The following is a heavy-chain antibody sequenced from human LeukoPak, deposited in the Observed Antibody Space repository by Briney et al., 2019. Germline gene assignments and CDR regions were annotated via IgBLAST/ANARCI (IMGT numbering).Heavy chain of an antibody. J-gene: IGHJ4*02. CDR2: VSYEGSTQ. CDR1: GFTFSNYG. Sequence: GGSLRLSCTPSGFTFSNYGMHWVRQAPGKGLEWVAVVSYEGSTQYYADSVKGRFTISRDNSKNTLYLQMNSLRVEDTAVYYCAKEPDYGGNSGFDYWGQGTLVTVSS. V-gene: IGHV3-30*18. D-gene: IGHD4-23*01. CDR3: AKEPDYGGNSGFDY.